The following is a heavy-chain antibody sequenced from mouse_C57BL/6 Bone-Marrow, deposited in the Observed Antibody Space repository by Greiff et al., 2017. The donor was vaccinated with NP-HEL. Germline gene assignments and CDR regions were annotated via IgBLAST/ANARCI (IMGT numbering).Heavy chain of an antibody. D-gene: IGHD2-4*01. V-gene: IGHV5-4*01. CDR2: ISDGGSYT. J-gene: IGHJ3*01. Sequence: EVHLVESGGGLVKPGGSLKLSCAASGFTFSSYAMSWVRQTPEKRLEWVATISDGGSYTYYPDNVKGRFTISRDNAKNNLYLQMSHLKSEDTAMYYCASAYDYDGWFAYWGQGTLVTVSA. CDR3: ASAYDYDGWFAY. CDR1: GFTFSSYA.